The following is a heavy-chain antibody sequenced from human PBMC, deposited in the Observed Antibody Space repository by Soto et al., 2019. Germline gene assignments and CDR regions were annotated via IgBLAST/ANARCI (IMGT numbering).Heavy chain of an antibody. J-gene: IGHJ6*02. Sequence: QVQVVESGGGVVQPGRSLRLSCAASGFTFSTHDMHWVRQAPGKGLEWLAVISNDGSKKYYSDSVKGRFTSSRDNSKNTLFLQLNSLRAEDTAVYYCAKGDPFYDFKHGMDVWGQGTTVTVSS. CDR3: AKGDPFYDFKHGMDV. V-gene: IGHV3-30*18. D-gene: IGHD3-3*01. CDR1: GFTFSTHD. CDR2: ISNDGSKK.